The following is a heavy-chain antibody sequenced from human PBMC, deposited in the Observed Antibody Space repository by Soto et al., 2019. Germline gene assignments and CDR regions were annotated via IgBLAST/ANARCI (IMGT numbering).Heavy chain of an antibody. CDR3: VGDGADVYTGFDY. J-gene: IGHJ4*02. CDR1: GYSFNKYC. CDR2: ICPDGDT. Sequence: QVQLEQSGAEVKKPGASVLVSCKTSGYSFNKYCMYWVRQAPGQGLEWMGRICPDGDTGYAQEFQGGVTMTRDSSATTLYLQMSRLRSEDTALYYCVGDGADVYTGFDYWGQGSLVTVSS. D-gene: IGHD2-21*01. V-gene: IGHV1-46*02.